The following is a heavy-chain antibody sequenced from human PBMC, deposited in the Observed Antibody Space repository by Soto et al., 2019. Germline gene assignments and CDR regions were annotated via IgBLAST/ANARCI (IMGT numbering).Heavy chain of an antibody. CDR3: ARHRSVAATLFDY. CDR2: IYYSGST. Sequence: SETLSLTCTVSGGSISSYYWSWIRQPPGKGLEWIGYIYYSGSTNYNPSLKSRVTISVDTSKNQFSLKLSSVTAADTAVYYCARHRSVAATLFDYWGQGTLVTVSS. D-gene: IGHD2-15*01. J-gene: IGHJ4*02. V-gene: IGHV4-59*08. CDR1: GGSISSYY.